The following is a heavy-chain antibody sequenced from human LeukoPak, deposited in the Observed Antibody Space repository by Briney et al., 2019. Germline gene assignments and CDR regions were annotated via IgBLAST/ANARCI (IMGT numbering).Heavy chain of an antibody. D-gene: IGHD5-24*01. J-gene: IGHJ5*02. CDR3: ARMIREGYSWNWFDP. CDR1: GFTVSSNS. CDR2: IYSDNT. Sequence: GGSLRLSCTVSGFTVSSNSMSWVRQAPGKGLEWVSFIYSDNTHYSDSVKGRFTISRDNSKNTLYLQMNSLRAEDTAVYYCARMIREGYSWNWFDPWGQGTLVTVSS. V-gene: IGHV3-53*01.